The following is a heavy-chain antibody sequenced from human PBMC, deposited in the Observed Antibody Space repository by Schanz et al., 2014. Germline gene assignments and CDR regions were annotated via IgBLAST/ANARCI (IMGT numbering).Heavy chain of an antibody. V-gene: IGHV3-23*01. CDR2: ISGSGGST. Sequence: EVQLLESGGGLVQPGGSLRLSCAASGFTFSSYAMSWVRQAPGKGLEWVSAISGSGGSTYYADSVKGRFTISRDNSKNTLYLQMNSLRAEDTAVYYCARPRIDYGEVDYWGQGTLVTVSS. D-gene: IGHD4-17*01. CDR1: GFTFSSYA. J-gene: IGHJ4*02. CDR3: ARPRIDYGEVDY.